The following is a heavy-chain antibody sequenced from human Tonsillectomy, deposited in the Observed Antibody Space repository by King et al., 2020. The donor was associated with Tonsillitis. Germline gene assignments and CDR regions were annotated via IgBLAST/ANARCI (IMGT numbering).Heavy chain of an antibody. V-gene: IGHV3-9*01. CDR2: ISWNSGTI. J-gene: IGHJ4*02. D-gene: IGHD3-22*01. CDR3: TKDPDYYDSSTS. CDR1: GFSFEDYA. Sequence: VQLVESGGALVQPGRSLRLSCAASGFSFEDYAMHWVRQAPGKGLEWVSGISWNSGTIGYADSVKGRFTISRDNAKNFLYLQMNSLRAEDTALYYCTKDPDYYDSSTSWGQGTLVTVSS.